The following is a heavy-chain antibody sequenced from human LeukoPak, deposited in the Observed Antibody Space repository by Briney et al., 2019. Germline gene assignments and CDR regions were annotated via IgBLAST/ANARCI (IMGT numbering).Heavy chain of an antibody. J-gene: IGHJ6*02. D-gene: IGHD3-9*01. CDR3: ARGSVHYDILTGYSSGMDV. V-gene: IGHV1-69*01. CDR2: IIPIFGTA. CDR1: GGTFSSYA. Sequence: GSPVKVSCKASGGTFSSYAISWVRQAPGQGLEWMGGIIPIFGTANYAQKFQGRVTITADESTSAAYMELSSLRSEDTAVYYCARGSVHYDILTGYSSGMDVWGQGTTVTVSS.